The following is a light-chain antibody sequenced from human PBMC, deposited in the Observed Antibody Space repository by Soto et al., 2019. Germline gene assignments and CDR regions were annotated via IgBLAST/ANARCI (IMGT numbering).Light chain of an antibody. Sequence: QSVLTQPPSVSGAPGQRVTISRTGGSSNIGSGYVVHWYQKLPGTAPKLLIHGNNNRPSGVPDRISGSKSGTSASLAITGLQAEDEADYYCQSYDNSLSSYVFGSGTKVTVL. CDR3: QSYDNSLSSYV. CDR2: GNN. CDR1: SSNIGSGYV. V-gene: IGLV1-40*01. J-gene: IGLJ1*01.